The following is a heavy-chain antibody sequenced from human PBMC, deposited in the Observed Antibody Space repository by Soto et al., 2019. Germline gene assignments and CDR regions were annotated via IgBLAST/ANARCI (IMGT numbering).Heavy chain of an antibody. CDR1: GYSFTIYC. Sequence: GESLKISCKGSGYSFTIYCIGWVLQMPWKGLEWMGIIYPGDSDTRYSPSFQGQVTISADKSISTAYLQWSSLKASDTAMYYCARHPLVVPAATGFDYWGQGTLVTVSS. CDR3: ARHPLVVPAATGFDY. CDR2: IYPGDSDT. V-gene: IGHV5-51*01. D-gene: IGHD2-2*01. J-gene: IGHJ4*02.